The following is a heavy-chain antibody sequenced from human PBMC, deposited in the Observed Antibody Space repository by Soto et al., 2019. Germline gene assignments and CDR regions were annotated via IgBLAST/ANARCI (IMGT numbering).Heavy chain of an antibody. CDR2: INAGNGNT. V-gene: IGHV1-3*01. CDR1: GYTFTSYA. J-gene: IGHJ6*02. D-gene: IGHD3-10*01. CDR3: ASPLMVRGVIMQPYYYYGMDV. Sequence: QVQLVQSGAEVKKPGASVKVSCKASGYTFTSYAMHWVRQAPGQRLEWMGWINAGNGNTKYSQKFQGRVTITRDTSASTAYMELSSLRSEDKAVYYCASPLMVRGVIMQPYYYYGMDVWGQGTTVTVSS.